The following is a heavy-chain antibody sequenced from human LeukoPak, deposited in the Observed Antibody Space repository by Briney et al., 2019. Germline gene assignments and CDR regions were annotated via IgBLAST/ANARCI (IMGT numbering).Heavy chain of an antibody. CDR2: IYYSGST. J-gene: IGHJ4*02. CDR1: GGSISSSSYY. Sequence: KPSETLSLTCTVSGGSISSSSYYWGWIRQPPGEGLEWIGSIYYSGSTYHNPSLKSRVTISVDTSKNQFSLKLSSVTAADTAVYYCARRGSGWDDYWGQGTLVTVSS. CDR3: ARRGSGWDDY. V-gene: IGHV4-39*01. D-gene: IGHD6-19*01.